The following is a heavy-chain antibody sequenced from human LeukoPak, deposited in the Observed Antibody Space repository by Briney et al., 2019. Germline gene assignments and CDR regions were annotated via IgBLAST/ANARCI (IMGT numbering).Heavy chain of an antibody. CDR1: GXSISSYY. CDR3: ARLATVGWRYCSGGSCYADY. Sequence: SETLSLTCTVSGXSISSYYWSWIRQPPGKGLEWIGYIYYSGSTNYNPSLKSRVTISVDTSKNQFSLKLSSVAAADTAVYYCARLATVGWRYCSGGSCYADYWGQGTLVTVSS. V-gene: IGHV4-59*08. J-gene: IGHJ4*02. D-gene: IGHD2-15*01. CDR2: IYYSGST.